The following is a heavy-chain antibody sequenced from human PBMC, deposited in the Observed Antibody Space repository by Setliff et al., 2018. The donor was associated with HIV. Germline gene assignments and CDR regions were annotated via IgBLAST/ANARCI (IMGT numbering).Heavy chain of an antibody. CDR2: INPHGGST. Sequence: ASVKVSCKASGYTFSSYSLHWVRQAPGQGLEWMGVINPHGGSTNYAQKFQGRVTMTRDTSTSTVYMELSSLRSDDTAVYYCARGRYNSRIDVWGQGTTVTVSS. CDR1: GYTFSSYS. CDR3: ARGRYNSRIDV. D-gene: IGHD5-18*01. V-gene: IGHV1-46*01. J-gene: IGHJ6*02.